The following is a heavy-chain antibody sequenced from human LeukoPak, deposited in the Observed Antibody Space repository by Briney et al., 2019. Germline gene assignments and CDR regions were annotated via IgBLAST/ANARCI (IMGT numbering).Heavy chain of an antibody. Sequence: SETMSLTCTGSGCSISSSSYYWGWIRQPPGKGLEWMGSIYYSGSTYYNPSLKSRVTISVGTSKNQFSLKLSSVTAADTAVYYCAEYTYGSGSYYKFDYWGQGTLVTVSS. CDR2: IYYSGST. CDR3: AEYTYGSGSYYKFDY. D-gene: IGHD3-10*01. J-gene: IGHJ4*02. CDR1: GCSISSSSYY. V-gene: IGHV4-39*01.